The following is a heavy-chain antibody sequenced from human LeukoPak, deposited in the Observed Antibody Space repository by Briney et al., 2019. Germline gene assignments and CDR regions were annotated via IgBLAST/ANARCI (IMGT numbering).Heavy chain of an antibody. J-gene: IGHJ4*02. V-gene: IGHV4-39*01. CDR2: IYYSGST. D-gene: IGHD4-23*01. Sequence: PSETLSLTXTISGASISGSSYYWDWIRQPPGKGLEWIGGIYYSGSTYYNPSLKSRVTLYIDTSKNQFSLNLRSVTAADTAVYYCVTRRKSTLANWGQGTLVTVSS. CDR1: GASISGSSYY. CDR3: VTRRKSTLAN.